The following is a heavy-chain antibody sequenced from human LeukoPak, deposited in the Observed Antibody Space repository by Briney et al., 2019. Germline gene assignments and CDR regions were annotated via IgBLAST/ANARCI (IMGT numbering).Heavy chain of an antibody. V-gene: IGHV3-72*01. CDR3: ARGGYPPDDAFDI. J-gene: IGHJ3*02. D-gene: IGHD5-12*01. Sequence: PGGSLRLSCAASGFTFSDHYMDWVRQAPGKGLKWVGRTRNKANSYTTEYAASVKGRFTISRDDSKNSLYLQMNSLKTEDTAVYYCARGGYPPDDAFDIWGQGTMVTVSS. CDR2: TRNKANSYTT. CDR1: GFTFSDHY.